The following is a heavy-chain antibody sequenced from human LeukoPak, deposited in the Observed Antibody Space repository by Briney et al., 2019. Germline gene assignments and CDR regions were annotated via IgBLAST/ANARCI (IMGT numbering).Heavy chain of an antibody. D-gene: IGHD6-13*01. V-gene: IGHV3-48*03. CDR1: GFTFSSYE. CDR3: ARDATTAVGWVYMDV. CDR2: ISSSGSTK. J-gene: IGHJ6*03. Sequence: GGSLRLSCAAYGFTFSSYEMNWVRQAPGKGLEWLSHISSSGSTKYYANSVKGRFTISRDNAKNSVYLQMNSLTAEDTGLYYCARDATTAVGWVYMDVWGKGTTVTISS.